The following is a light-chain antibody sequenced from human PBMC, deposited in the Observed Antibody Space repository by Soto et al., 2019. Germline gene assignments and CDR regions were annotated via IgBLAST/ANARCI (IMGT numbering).Light chain of an antibody. J-gene: IGLJ2*01. CDR1: SSDVGGYNY. CDR3: SSYGGSDNLV. CDR2: EVN. Sequence: QSALIQPPSASGSPGQSVTISCTGTSSDVGGYNYVSWYQQHPGKAPKLMISEVNKRPSGVPDRFSGSKSGNTASLTVSGLQAEDEADYYCSSYGGSDNLVFGGGTKLTVL. V-gene: IGLV2-8*01.